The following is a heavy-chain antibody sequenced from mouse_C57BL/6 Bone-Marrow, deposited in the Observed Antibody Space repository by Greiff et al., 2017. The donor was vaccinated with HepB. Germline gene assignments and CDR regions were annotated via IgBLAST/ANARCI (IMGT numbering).Heavy chain of an antibody. CDR2: IYPGGGYT. Sequence: VQLQESGAELVRPGTSVKMSCKASGYTFTNYWIGWAKQRPGHGLEWIGDIYPGGGYTNYNEKFKGKATLTADKSSSTAYMQFSSLTSEDSAIYYCARAEGAYDYTSAWFAYCGQGTLVTVSA. V-gene: IGHV1-63*01. CDR3: ARAEGAYDYTSAWFAY. D-gene: IGHD2-4*01. CDR1: GYTFTNYW. J-gene: IGHJ3*01.